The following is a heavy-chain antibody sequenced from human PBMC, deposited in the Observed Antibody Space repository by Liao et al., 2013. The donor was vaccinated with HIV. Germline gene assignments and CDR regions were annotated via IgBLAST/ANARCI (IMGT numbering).Heavy chain of an antibody. CDR1: GGSINISPYY. D-gene: IGHD3-10*01. V-gene: IGHV4-39*07. CDR3: ARDNRLWFGELQEYFHQ. J-gene: IGHJ1*01. Sequence: QLQLQESGPGLVKPSDTLSLTCTVSGGSINISPYYWGWIRQPPGKGLEWIGSINYSGTSYSNPSLKSRVTISVDTSQNQFSLNLTSVTAADTALYYCARDNRLWFGELQEYFHQWGQGTLVTVSS. CDR2: INYSGTS.